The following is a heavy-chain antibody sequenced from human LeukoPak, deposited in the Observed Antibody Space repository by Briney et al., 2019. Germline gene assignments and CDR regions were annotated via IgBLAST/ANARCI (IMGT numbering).Heavy chain of an antibody. D-gene: IGHD4-11*01. J-gene: IGHJ5*02. CDR2: ITSSSSTI. CDR1: GFTFSPYN. Sequence: GGSLRLSCAASGFTFSPYNMNWVRQAPGKGLEWVSYITSSSSTIYYADSVKGRFTISRDNAENSLYLQMSSLRAEDTAVYYCAKETDYSHPNWFDPWGQGILVTVSS. V-gene: IGHV3-48*04. CDR3: AKETDYSHPNWFDP.